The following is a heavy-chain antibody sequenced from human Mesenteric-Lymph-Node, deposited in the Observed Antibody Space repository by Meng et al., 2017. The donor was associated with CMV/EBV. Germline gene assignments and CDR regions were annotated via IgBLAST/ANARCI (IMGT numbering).Heavy chain of an antibody. J-gene: IGHJ6*02. Sequence: GESLKISCAASGFTFSAYPMHWVRQAPGKGLEWVSSISSGATYIYYADSVRGRFTISRDNAKSSLYLQMNSLRAEDTAVYYCARGDHDYYGMDVWGQGTTVTISS. V-gene: IGHV3-21*01. D-gene: IGHD1-14*01. CDR3: ARGDHDYYGMDV. CDR2: ISSGATYI. CDR1: GFTFSAYP.